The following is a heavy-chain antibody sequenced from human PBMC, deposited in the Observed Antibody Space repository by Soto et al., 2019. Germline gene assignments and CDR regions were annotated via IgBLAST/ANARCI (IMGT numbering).Heavy chain of an antibody. CDR3: ARISRLWFGEFVFDY. J-gene: IGHJ4*02. D-gene: IGHD3-10*01. CDR1: GGSISSGGYY. Sequence: SETLSLTCTVSGGSISSGGYYWSWIRQHPGKGLEWIGYIYYSGSTYYNPSLKSRVTISVDTSKNQFSLKLSSVTAADTAVYYCARISRLWFGEFVFDYWGQGTLVTVSS. CDR2: IYYSGST. V-gene: IGHV4-31*03.